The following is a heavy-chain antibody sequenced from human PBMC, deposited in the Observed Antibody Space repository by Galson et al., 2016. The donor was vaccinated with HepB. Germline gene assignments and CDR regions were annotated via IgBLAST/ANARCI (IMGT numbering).Heavy chain of an antibody. CDR2: IHGVGNI. CDR3: AKDENSLWPPDALDM. CDR1: GVTVTSMF. Sequence: SLRLSCAVSGVTVTSMFMNWVRQAPGKGLEWVSVIHGVGNIYYADSVRGRFTISRDNRENMVYLQMNSLRAEDTAVYYCAKDENSLWPPDALDMWGQGTLVTVSS. D-gene: IGHD1/OR15-1a*01. J-gene: IGHJ3*02. V-gene: IGHV3-53*01.